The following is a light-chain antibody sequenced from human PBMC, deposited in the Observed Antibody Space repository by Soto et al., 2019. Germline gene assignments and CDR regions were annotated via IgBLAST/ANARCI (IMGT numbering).Light chain of an antibody. CDR3: QQYNSYST. J-gene: IGKJ2*01. CDR2: DAS. CDR1: QSIGTW. Sequence: DIQMTQSPSTLSASVGDRVTIICRSSQSIGTWLAWYQQNPGKAPKLLIFDASSLESGVPSRFSGSGSGTEFTLTISSLQPDDFATYYCQQYNSYSTFGQGTKLEIK. V-gene: IGKV1-5*02.